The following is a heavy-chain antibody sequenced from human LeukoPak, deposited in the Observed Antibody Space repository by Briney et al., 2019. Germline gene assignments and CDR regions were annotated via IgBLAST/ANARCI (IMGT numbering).Heavy chain of an antibody. D-gene: IGHD3-22*01. CDR2: ISGSGGST. V-gene: IGHV3-23*01. CDR1: RFIFSSYA. J-gene: IGHJ4*02. CDR3: AKGDDSGGHYHGFFDY. Sequence: GALRLSCAASRFIFSSYAMTWVRQAPGKGLEWVSSISGSGGSTDYADSVKGRFTISRDNSKNTLDLQMNSLRAEDTAVYYCAKGDDSGGHYHGFFDYWGQGTLVTVSS.